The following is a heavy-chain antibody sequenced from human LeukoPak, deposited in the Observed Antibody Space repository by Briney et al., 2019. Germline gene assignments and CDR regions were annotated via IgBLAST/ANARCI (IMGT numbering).Heavy chain of an antibody. CDR1: GFTFSSYG. CDR2: IWYDGSNK. D-gene: IGHD1-26*01. J-gene: IGHJ3*02. V-gene: IGHV3-33*06. Sequence: GGSLRLSCAASGFTFSSYGMHWVRQAPGKGLEWVAVIWYDGSNKYYIDSVKGRFTIPRDNSKNTLYLQMNSLRDEDTAVYYCAKGADDSGSYSDAFDIWGQGTMVTVSS. CDR3: AKGADDSGSYSDAFDI.